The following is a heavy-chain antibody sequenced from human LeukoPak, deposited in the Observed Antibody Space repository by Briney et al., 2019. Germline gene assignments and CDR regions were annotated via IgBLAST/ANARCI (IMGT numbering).Heavy chain of an antibody. J-gene: IGHJ4*02. V-gene: IGHV3-43*02. CDR3: ARGVNTISFTFDY. D-gene: IGHD3-22*01. Sequence: GGSLRLSCAASGFIFHDFSMHWVRQVPGKSLEWVSLISGDGLTTYYGDSVKGRFTISRDNSKNSLYLQMNDLRTEGTAFYYCARGVNTISFTFDYWGQGTLVPVSS. CDR1: GFIFHDFS. CDR2: ISGDGLTT.